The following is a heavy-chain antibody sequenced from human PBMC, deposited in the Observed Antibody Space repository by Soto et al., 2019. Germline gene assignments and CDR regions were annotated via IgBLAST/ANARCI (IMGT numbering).Heavy chain of an antibody. D-gene: IGHD3-22*01. J-gene: IGHJ4*02. V-gene: IGHV1-69*13. CDR2: IIPIFGTA. Sequence: ASVKVSCKASGGTFSSYAISWVRQAPGQGLEWMGGIIPIFGTANYAQKFQGRVTITADESTSTAYMELSSLRSEDTAVYYCARDGYYYGSSGYYSSFDYWGQGTLVTVSS. CDR3: ARDGYYYGSSGYYSSFDY. CDR1: GGTFSSYA.